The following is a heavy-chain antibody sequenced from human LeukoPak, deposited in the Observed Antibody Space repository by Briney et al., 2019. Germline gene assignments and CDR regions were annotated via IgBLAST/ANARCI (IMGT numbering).Heavy chain of an antibody. V-gene: IGHV4-39*02. CDR1: CGSISNSSFY. CDR2: IYYRGST. J-gene: IGHJ4*02. Sequence: SETLSLTCTVSCGSISNSSFYWGWIRQPPGKGLQWIGNIYYRGSTYYNSSLKSRVSISVDTSKNYFSLKVSSVTAADTAVYYCARLFLRFGEFSFDYWGQGTLVTVSS. D-gene: IGHD3-10*01. CDR3: ARLFLRFGEFSFDY.